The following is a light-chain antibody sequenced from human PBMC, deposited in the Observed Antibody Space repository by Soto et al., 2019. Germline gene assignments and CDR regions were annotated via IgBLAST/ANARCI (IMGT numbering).Light chain of an antibody. CDR3: QQYHSSPRT. J-gene: IGKJ1*01. Sequence: EIVLTQSPGTLSLSPGERATLSCRASQSVSSNSLAWYQHKRGQAPRLLIYGASGSATGIPDRFSGSGSGTDFTLTISRLEPEDFAVYFCQQYHSSPRTCGQGTKVEIK. CDR2: GAS. V-gene: IGKV3-20*01. CDR1: QSVSSNS.